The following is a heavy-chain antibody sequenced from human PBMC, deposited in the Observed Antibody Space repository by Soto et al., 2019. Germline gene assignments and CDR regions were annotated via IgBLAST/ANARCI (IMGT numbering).Heavy chain of an antibody. CDR3: TRGRRYSGSEAFDI. CDR2: INGDGTVT. D-gene: IGHD1-26*01. J-gene: IGHJ3*02. V-gene: IGHV3-74*01. CDR1: GFTFSSYW. Sequence: EVQLVESGGALVQPGGSLRVSCEASGFTFSSYWMQWVRRAPGKGLVWVARINGDGTVTTDANSVKGRFTISRDNAKNTLYLQMDSLRAEDTAMYYCTRGRRYSGSEAFDIWGQGTVVTVSS.